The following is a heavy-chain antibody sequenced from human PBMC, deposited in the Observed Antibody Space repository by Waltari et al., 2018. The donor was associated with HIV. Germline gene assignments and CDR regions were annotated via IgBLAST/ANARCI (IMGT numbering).Heavy chain of an antibody. Sequence: EVQLVESGGGLVRPGGSLRLSCEAPGFTVSSNYMTWVRQAPGKGLEWVSVIYSGGSTYADSVKGRFTISRDNSKNTLYLQMNSLRAEDTAVYYCARDWDVVVVPAARYGMDVWGQGTTVTVSS. J-gene: IGHJ6*02. CDR2: IYSGGST. V-gene: IGHV3-66*01. CDR3: ARDWDVVVVPAARYGMDV. D-gene: IGHD2-2*01. CDR1: GFTVSSNY.